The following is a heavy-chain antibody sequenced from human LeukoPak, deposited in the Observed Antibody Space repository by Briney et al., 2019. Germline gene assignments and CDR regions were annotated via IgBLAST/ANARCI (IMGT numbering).Heavy chain of an antibody. J-gene: IGHJ5*02. D-gene: IGHD3-10*01. CDR1: GGSFSGYY. Sequence: SETLSLTCVVYGGSFSGYYWSWIRQSPGKGLEWIGEINHRGSTNYNPSLKRRVTISLDTSKNQFSLKLSSVTAADTAVYYCARQLGRSLWLRFDPWGHGTLVTVSS. CDR2: INHRGST. CDR3: ARQLGRSLWLRFDP. V-gene: IGHV4-34*01.